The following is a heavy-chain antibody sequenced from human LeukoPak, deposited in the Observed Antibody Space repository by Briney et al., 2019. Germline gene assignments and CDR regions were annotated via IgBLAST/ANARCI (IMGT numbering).Heavy chain of an antibody. CDR1: GYIFSDNH. CDR3: ATNLDCSGGSCYRTVHLGDDY. J-gene: IGHJ4*02. CDR2: IKIDGTPVKPGGGNT. V-gene: IGHV1-46*04. Sequence: ASVKVSCKASGYIFSDNHIHWVRQAPGRGPEWMGIIKIDGTPVKPGGGNTNYAQNLQGRVTMTRDMSTSTVYMELSSLRSEDTAVYYCATNLDCSGGSCYRTVHLGDDYWGQGTLVTVSS. D-gene: IGHD2-15*01.